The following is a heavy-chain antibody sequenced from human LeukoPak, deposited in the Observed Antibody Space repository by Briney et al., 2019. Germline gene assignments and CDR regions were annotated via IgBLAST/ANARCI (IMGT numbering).Heavy chain of an antibody. Sequence: ASVKVSCKASGYTFIDFYIHWVRQAPGQGLEWLGVINPNGGSTFYAQKFQGRVTMTRDTSTSTVYMELSSLRSEDTAVYYCARPPLAWELDSGPGAEYFQDWGQGTLVTVSS. CDR3: ARPPLAWELDSGPGAEYFQD. V-gene: IGHV1-46*01. CDR2: INPNGGST. CDR1: GYTFIDFY. J-gene: IGHJ1*01. D-gene: IGHD1-26*01.